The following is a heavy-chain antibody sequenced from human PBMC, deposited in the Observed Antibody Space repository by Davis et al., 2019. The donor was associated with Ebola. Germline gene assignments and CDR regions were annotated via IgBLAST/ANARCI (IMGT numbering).Heavy chain of an antibody. CDR2: INPSGGSP. V-gene: IGHV1-46*01. Sequence: AASVKVSCKASGYTLTSYYMHWVRQAPGQGLEWMGIINPSGGSPSYAQKFQGRVTMTRDTSTSTVYMELSSLRSEDTAVYYCARASRIAAAGTRGMDVWGQGTTVTVSS. CDR3: ARASRIAAAGTRGMDV. CDR1: GYTLTSYY. D-gene: IGHD6-13*01. J-gene: IGHJ6*02.